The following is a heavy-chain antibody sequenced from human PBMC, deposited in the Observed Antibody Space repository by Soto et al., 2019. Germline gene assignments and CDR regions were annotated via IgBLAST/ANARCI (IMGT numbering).Heavy chain of an antibody. Sequence: QVQLQESGPGLVKPSGTLSLTCAVSGDSTRSNNRWSWVRQPPERGLEWIGEVHHSGSTNYNPSLKGRVTISIDMSKNQFSLTLSSVTAADTAVIYCARRIYGDWYFDLWGRGILVTVTS. V-gene: IGHV4-4*02. J-gene: IGHJ2*01. CDR3: ARRIYGDWYFDL. CDR2: VHHSGST. CDR1: GDSTRSNNR. D-gene: IGHD3-16*01.